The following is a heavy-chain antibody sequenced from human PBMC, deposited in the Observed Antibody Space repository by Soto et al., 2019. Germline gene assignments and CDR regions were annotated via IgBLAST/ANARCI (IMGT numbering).Heavy chain of an antibody. CDR1: GYTFTSYG. D-gene: IGHD3-3*01. Sequence: ASVKVSCKASGYTFTSYGISWVRQAPGQGLEWMGWISAYNGNTNYAQKLQGRVTMTTDTSTSTAYMELRSLRSDDTAVYYCARDQVTIFGVVINYYYYGMDVWGHGTTVTVSS. J-gene: IGHJ6*02. CDR3: ARDQVTIFGVVINYYYYGMDV. CDR2: ISAYNGNT. V-gene: IGHV1-18*04.